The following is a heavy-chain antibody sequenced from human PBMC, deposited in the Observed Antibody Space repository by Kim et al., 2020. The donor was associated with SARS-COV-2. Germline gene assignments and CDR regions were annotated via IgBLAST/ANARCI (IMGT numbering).Heavy chain of an antibody. J-gene: IGHJ4*02. CDR3: GRSGGPRGEGETGSSAV. CDR1: GYTLNNYT. D-gene: IGHD6-19*01. CDR2: VSTYSGDS. V-gene: IGHV1-18*04. Sequence: ASVKVSCKASGYTLNNYTVNWVRQAPGQGLEWMGWVSTYSGDSNYAQKFEGRVTITADTSTGTGYMELSSLISDDTAVYYCGRSGGPRGEGETGSSAVWGQG.